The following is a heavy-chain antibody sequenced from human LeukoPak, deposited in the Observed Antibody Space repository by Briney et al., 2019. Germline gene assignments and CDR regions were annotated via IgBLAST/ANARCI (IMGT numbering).Heavy chain of an antibody. V-gene: IGHV4-59*01. D-gene: IGHD3/OR15-3a*01. J-gene: IGHJ4*02. CDR1: GGSISSYY. CDR2: IYYSGST. Sequence: SETLSLTCTVSGGSISSYYWNWIRQPPGKGLEWIGDIYYSGSTNYNPSLKSRVTISVDTSKSQFSLKLSSVTAADTAVYYCARGGVLWTYDYWGQGTLVTVSS. CDR3: ARGGVLWTYDY.